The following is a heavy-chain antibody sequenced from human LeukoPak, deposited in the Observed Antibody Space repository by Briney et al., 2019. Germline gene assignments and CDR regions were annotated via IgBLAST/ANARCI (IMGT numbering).Heavy chain of an antibody. V-gene: IGHV6-1*01. CDR1: GDSVSRNSAA. J-gene: IGHJ4*02. Sequence: QALSLTCVISGDSVSRNSAAWNWIRQSPSRGLEWVGRTYYRSTWSNDYAVSVKSRITINPDTSKNQFSLQLNSVTPEDTAVYYCAREDYDSSAFSFDSWGQGTLVTVSS. CDR3: AREDYDSSAFSFDS. D-gene: IGHD3-22*01. CDR2: TYYRSTWSN.